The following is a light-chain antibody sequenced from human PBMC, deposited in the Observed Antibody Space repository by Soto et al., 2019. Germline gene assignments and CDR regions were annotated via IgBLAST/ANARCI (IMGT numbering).Light chain of an antibody. J-gene: IGKJ4*01. V-gene: IGKV4-1*01. CDR2: WAS. CDR1: QSLLYSSNNNSY. Sequence: DIVMTQSPDSRAVSLGERATIDCRSSQSLLYSSNNNSYLAWYQQKPGQPPKLLIYWASTRESGVPDRFSGSGSGTDLTLTISSLQAEDVAVYYCQQYYRTPLTFGGGTKVEIK. CDR3: QQYYRTPLT.